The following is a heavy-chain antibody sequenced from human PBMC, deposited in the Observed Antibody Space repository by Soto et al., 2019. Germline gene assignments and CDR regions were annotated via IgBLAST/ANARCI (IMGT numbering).Heavy chain of an antibody. D-gene: IGHD3-22*01. V-gene: IGHV1-69*12. J-gene: IGHJ4*02. Sequence: QVQLVQSGAEVKKPGSSVKVSCKASGGTFSSYAISWVRQAPGQGLEWMGGIIRIFGTADYAQKFQGRVTITVAESTSTAYMELSSRIYEVTAVYYCASHYDRSGYYYRGLDYWGQGTLVTVCS. CDR1: GGTFSSYA. CDR2: IIRIFGTA. CDR3: ASHYDRSGYYYRGLDY.